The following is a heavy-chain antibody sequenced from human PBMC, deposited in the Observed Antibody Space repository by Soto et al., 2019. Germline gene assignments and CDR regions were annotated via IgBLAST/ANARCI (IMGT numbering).Heavy chain of an antibody. CDR3: ARQTHAWDWYFDL. V-gene: IGHV4-59*08. Sequence: QVQLQESGPGLVKPSATLSLTCTVSGGSINSYYWNWIRQPPVKGLEWIEYLSYSGGTNYNPSLNSRPTISVDTSKSQFSLKLSSVTAADTAVYYCARQTHAWDWYFDLWGRGTLVTVSS. CDR1: GGSINSYY. D-gene: IGHD3-16*01. CDR2: LSYSGGT. J-gene: IGHJ2*01.